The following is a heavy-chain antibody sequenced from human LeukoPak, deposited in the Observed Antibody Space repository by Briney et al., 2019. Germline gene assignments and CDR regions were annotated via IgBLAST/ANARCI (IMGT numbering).Heavy chain of an antibody. D-gene: IGHD5-18*01. CDR2: IIPIFGTA. CDR3: ARGDDTAMAPYYYYYMDV. J-gene: IGHJ6*03. V-gene: IGHV1-69*06. Sequence: GASVKVSCKASGGTFSSYAISWVRQAPGQGLEWMGGIIPIFGTANYAQKFQGRVTITADKSTSTAYMELSSLRSEDTAVYYCARGDDTAMAPYYYYYMDVWGKGTTVTVSS. CDR1: GGTFSSYA.